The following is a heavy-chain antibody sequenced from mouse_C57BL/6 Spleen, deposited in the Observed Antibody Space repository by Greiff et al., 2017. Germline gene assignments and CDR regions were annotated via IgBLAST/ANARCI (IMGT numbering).Heavy chain of an antibody. CDR2: INPNNGGT. CDR1: GYTFTDYY. D-gene: IGHD1-1*02. CDR3: ARRWEGAMDY. J-gene: IGHJ4*01. Sequence: EVQLQQSGPELVKPGASVKISCKASGYTFTDYYMNWVKQSHGKSLEWIGDINPNNGGTSYNQKFKGKATLTVDKSSSTAYMELRSLTSEDSAVYYCARRWEGAMDYWGQGTSVTVSS. V-gene: IGHV1-26*01.